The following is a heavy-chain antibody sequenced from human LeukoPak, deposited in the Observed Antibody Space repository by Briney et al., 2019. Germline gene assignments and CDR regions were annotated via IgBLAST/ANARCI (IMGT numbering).Heavy chain of an antibody. D-gene: IGHD3-16*01. CDR3: APEFGPFHY. Sequence: GGSLRLSCAASGFTFSSFWMTWVRQAPGKGLEWVANIKQDGSEKYYGDSVKGRFTISRDNAKNSLYLQMNSLRAEDTAVYYCAPEFGPFHYWGQGTLVTVSS. CDR2: IKQDGSEK. V-gene: IGHV3-7*01. J-gene: IGHJ4*02. CDR1: GFTFSSFW.